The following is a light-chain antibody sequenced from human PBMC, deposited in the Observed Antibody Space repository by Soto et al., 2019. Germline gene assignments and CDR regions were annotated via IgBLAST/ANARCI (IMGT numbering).Light chain of an antibody. V-gene: IGKV3-15*01. CDR2: GAS. J-gene: IGKJ4*01. CDR3: QQYNNWPPNT. CDR1: QSVSTN. Sequence: EIVMTQSPATLSVSPGERATLSCRASQSVSTNLAWYQQKPGQSPRLLIYGASTRATRIPARFSGSGSGTEFTLTISSLQSEDVAVYYCQQYNNWPPNTFGGGTKVEIK.